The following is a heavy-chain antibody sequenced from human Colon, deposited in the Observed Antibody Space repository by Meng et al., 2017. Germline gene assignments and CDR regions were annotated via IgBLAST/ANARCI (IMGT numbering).Heavy chain of an antibody. Sequence: VQLQEPGPGLVRPSETLSPTCTVSGGSVSSGSYYWSWIRQPPGKGLEWIGYIYYSGSTNYNPSLKSRVTISVDTSKNQFSLKLSSVTAADTAVYYCARGASDYDFDYWGQGTLVTVSS. V-gene: IGHV4-61*01. D-gene: IGHD3-22*01. CDR1: GGSVSSGSYY. CDR2: IYYSGST. J-gene: IGHJ4*02. CDR3: ARGASDYDFDY.